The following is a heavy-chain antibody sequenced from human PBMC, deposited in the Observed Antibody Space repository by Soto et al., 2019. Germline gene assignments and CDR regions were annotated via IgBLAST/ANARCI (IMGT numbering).Heavy chain of an antibody. Sequence: QVQLVQSGAEVKKPGSSVKVSCKASGGTFSSYTISWVRQAPGQGLEWMGRIIPILGIANYAQKFQGRVTITADKSTSTAYMELSSVRSEDTAVYYCARDPSDCGGDCYPVGMDVWGQGTTVTVSS. CDR1: GGTFSSYT. CDR2: IIPILGIA. D-gene: IGHD2-21*02. V-gene: IGHV1-69*08. CDR3: ARDPSDCGGDCYPVGMDV. J-gene: IGHJ6*02.